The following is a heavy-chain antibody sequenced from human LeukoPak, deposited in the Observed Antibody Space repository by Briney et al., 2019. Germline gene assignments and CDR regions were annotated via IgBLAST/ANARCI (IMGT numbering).Heavy chain of an antibody. CDR3: AREGLGGGSYYTDY. CDR1: GFTFNTYA. D-gene: IGHD3-10*01. V-gene: IGHV3-21*01. CDR2: ISSSSSYI. J-gene: IGHJ4*02. Sequence: NPGGSLRLSCAASGFTFNTYAMSWVRQAPGKGLEWVSSISSSSSYIYYADSVKGRFTISRDNAKNSLYLQMNSLRAEDTAVYYCAREGLGGGSYYTDYWGQGTLVTVSS.